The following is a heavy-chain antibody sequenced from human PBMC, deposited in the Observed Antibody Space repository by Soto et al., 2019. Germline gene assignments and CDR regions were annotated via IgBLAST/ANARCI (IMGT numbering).Heavy chain of an antibody. CDR2: ISGSGGST. Sequence: GGSLRLSCAASGFTFSSYAMSWVRQAPGKGLEWVSAISGSGGSTYYADSVKGRFTISRDNSKNTLYLQMNSLRAEDTAVYYRAKTTYYDSSGFPWYFDYWGQGTLVTVSS. CDR1: GFTFSSYA. J-gene: IGHJ4*02. V-gene: IGHV3-23*01. D-gene: IGHD3-22*01. CDR3: AKTTYYDSSGFPWYFDY.